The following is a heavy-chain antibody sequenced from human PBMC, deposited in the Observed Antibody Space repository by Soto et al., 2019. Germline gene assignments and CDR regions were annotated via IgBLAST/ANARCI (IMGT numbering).Heavy chain of an antibody. D-gene: IGHD3-16*02. Sequence: PGGSLRLSCAASGFTFSSYSMNWVRQAPGKGLEWVSYISSSSSTTYYADSVKGRFTISRDNAKNSLYLQMNSLRDEDTAVYYCARDYDYVWGSYRSTYDYWGQGTLVTVSS. CDR2: ISSSSSTT. V-gene: IGHV3-48*02. CDR1: GFTFSSYS. CDR3: ARDYDYVWGSYRSTYDY. J-gene: IGHJ4*02.